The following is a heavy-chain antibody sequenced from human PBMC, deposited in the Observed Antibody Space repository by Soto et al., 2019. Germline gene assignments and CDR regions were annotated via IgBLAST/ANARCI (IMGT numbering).Heavy chain of an antibody. V-gene: IGHV3-48*02. CDR1: GFTFSDYS. CDR3: ARDHIYAFDN. D-gene: IGHD5-18*01. Sequence: GSLRLSFACSGFTFSDYSMNLVRQAPGKGLEWVSYIRTTPSIIVYADSVKGRFTISRDNAKKSMYLQMNSLTDEDTAIYYCARDHIYAFDNWGQGTPVTVYS. CDR2: IRTTPSII. J-gene: IGHJ4*02.